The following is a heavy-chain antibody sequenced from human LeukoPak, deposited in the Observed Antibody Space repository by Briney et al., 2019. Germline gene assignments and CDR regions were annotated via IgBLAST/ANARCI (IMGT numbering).Heavy chain of an antibody. J-gene: IGHJ4*02. CDR1: GFTFSSYA. V-gene: IGHV3-30*04. CDR3: ARDRSYSSSWYPIFDY. Sequence: GGSLRLSCAAPGFTFSSYAMHWVRQAPGKGLEWVAVISYDGSNKYYADSVKGRFTISRDNSKNTLYLQMNSLRAEDTAVYYCARDRSYSSSWYPIFDYWGQGTLVTVSS. D-gene: IGHD6-13*01. CDR2: ISYDGSNK.